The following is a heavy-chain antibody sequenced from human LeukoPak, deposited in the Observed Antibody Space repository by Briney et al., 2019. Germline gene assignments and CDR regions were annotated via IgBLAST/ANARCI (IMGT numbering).Heavy chain of an antibody. D-gene: IGHD6-13*01. V-gene: IGHV4-61*02. J-gene: IGHJ4*02. CDR1: GGSISSGSYY. Sequence: PSETLSLTCTVSGGSISSGSYYWSWIRQPAGKGLEWIGRIYTSGSTNYNPSLKSRVTISVDTSKNQFSLKLSSVTAADTAVYYCASLPPAAAGLAYWGQGTLVTVSS. CDR3: ASLPPAAAGLAY. CDR2: IYTSGST.